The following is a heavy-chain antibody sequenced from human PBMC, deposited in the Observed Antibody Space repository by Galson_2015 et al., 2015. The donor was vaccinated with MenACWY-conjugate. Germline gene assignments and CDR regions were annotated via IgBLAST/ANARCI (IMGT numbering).Heavy chain of an antibody. D-gene: IGHD6-13*01. J-gene: IGHJ5*02. V-gene: IGHV4-59*01. CDR1: GGSISSYY. CDR3: ARSYRYSSSLDWFDP. CDR2: IYYSGST. Sequence: ETLSLTCTVSGGSISSYYWSWIRQPPGKGLEWIGYIYYSGSTNYNPSLKSRVTISVDTSKNQFSLKLSSVTAADTAVYYCARSYRYSSSLDWFDPWGQGTLVTVSS.